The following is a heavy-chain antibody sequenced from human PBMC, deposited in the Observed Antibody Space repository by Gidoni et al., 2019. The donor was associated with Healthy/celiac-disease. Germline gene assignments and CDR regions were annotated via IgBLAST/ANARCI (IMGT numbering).Heavy chain of an antibody. CDR2: IKSKTDGGTT. V-gene: IGHV3-15*01. J-gene: IGHJ6*02. CDR3: TTDWQLEQPRGDYYYYGMDV. CDR1: GFTFSTAG. Sequence: EVQLVESGGGLVKPGGSIRLSCAASGFTFSTAGMSWVSQAPGKGLEWVGRIKSKTDGGTTDYAAPVKGRFTIARDDSKNTLYLQMNSLKTEDTAVYYFTTDWQLEQPRGDYYYYGMDVWGQGTTVTVSS. D-gene: IGHD1-1*01.